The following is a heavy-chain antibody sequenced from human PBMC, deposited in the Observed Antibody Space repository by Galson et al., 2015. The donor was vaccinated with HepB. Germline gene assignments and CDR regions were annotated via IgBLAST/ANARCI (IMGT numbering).Heavy chain of an antibody. CDR2: ISYDGSNK. CDR3: ASSTVLFGENGY. CDR1: GFTFSSYA. Sequence: SLRLSCAASGFTFSSYAMHWVRQAPGKGLEWVAVISYDGSNKYYADSVKGRFTISRDNSKNTLYLQMNSLRAEDTAVYYCASSTVLFGENGYWGQGTLVTVSS. D-gene: IGHD3-10*02. J-gene: IGHJ4*02. V-gene: IGHV3-30-3*01.